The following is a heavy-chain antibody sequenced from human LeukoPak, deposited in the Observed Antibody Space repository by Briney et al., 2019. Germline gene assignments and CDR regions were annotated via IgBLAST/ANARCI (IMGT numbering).Heavy chain of an antibody. D-gene: IGHD5-18*01. CDR1: GFTFSSYA. Sequence: PGGSLRLTCAASGFTFSSYAMHWVRQAPGKGLEWVAVISYDGSNKYYADSVKGRFTIPRDNSKNPLYLQMNSLSAEDTAVYYCASADTAMVTRAWGQGTLVTVSS. J-gene: IGHJ5*02. CDR2: ISYDGSNK. V-gene: IGHV3-30*04. CDR3: ASADTAMVTRA.